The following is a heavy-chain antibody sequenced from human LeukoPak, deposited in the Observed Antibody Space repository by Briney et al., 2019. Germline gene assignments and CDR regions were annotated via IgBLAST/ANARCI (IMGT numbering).Heavy chain of an antibody. CDR1: GYTFISYD. CDR2: MSPNSGNT. J-gene: IGHJ4*02. CDR3: ARTPPDYGIDY. V-gene: IGHV1-8*01. D-gene: IGHD4-17*01. Sequence: ASVKVSCKASGYTFISYDINWVRQATGQGLEWMGWMSPNSGNTGYAQKFQGRITMTKSTSISTAYMELSDLVSEDTAVYYCARTPPDYGIDYWGQGTLVTVSS.